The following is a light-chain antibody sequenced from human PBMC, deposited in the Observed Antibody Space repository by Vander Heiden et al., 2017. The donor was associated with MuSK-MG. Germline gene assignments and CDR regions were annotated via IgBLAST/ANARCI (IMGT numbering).Light chain of an antibody. CDR3: QQDDSTPLVL. V-gene: IGKV4-1*01. J-gene: IGKJ1*01. CDR1: QSVLHSSNNKNY. Sequence: DIVVTQSPNSLAVSLGERATINCKSSQSVLHSSNNKNYLAWYQQKPGQPPKLLIYWASTRESGVPDRFSGSGYGTDFTLTISSLQAEDVAVYYCQQDDSTPLVLFGQGTKVEIK. CDR2: WAS.